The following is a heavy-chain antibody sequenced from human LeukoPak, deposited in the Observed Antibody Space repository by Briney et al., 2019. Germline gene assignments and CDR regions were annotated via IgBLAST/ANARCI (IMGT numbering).Heavy chain of an antibody. Sequence: SETLSLTCAVYGGSFSGYYWSWIRQPPGKGLGWIGEINHSGSTYYNPSLKSRVTISVDTSKNQFSLKLSSVTAADTAVYYCARGRGLLRFDYWGQGTLVTVSS. D-gene: IGHD2-15*01. V-gene: IGHV4-34*09. J-gene: IGHJ4*02. CDR2: INHSGST. CDR3: ARGRGLLRFDY. CDR1: GGSFSGYY.